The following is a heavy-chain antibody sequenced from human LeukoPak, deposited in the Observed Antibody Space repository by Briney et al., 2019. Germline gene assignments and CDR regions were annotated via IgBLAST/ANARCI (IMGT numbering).Heavy chain of an antibody. CDR1: GGSVSSGSYY. V-gene: IGHV4-61*01. D-gene: IGHD1-26*01. J-gene: IGHJ4*02. Sequence: PSETLSLTCTVSGGSVSSGSYYWSWIRQPPGKGLEWIGYIYYSGSTNYKPSLKSRVIISLDTSKNQFSLKLSSVTAADTAVYYCAGGGIVGVSLDYWGQGTLVTVSS. CDR3: AGGGIVGVSLDY. CDR2: IYYSGST.